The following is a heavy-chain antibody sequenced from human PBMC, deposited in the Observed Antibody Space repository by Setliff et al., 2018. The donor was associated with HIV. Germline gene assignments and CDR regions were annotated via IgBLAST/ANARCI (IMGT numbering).Heavy chain of an antibody. V-gene: IGHV1-18*01. J-gene: IGHJ6*02. D-gene: IGHD3-10*01. Sequence: ASVKVSCKASGYTFTSHDINWVRQAPGQGLEWMGFINSGTGNTIYSQKFQGRVTFSRDTSTTTAFMELRSLKADDTGIYYCSRSGVPPYYYYGMDVWGQGTTVTVSS. CDR3: SRSGVPPYYYYGMDV. CDR2: INSGTGNT. CDR1: GYTFTSHD.